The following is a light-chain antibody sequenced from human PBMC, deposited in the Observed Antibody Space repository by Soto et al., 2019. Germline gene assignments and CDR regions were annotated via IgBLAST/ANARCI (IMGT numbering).Light chain of an antibody. CDR1: TSNIDTNI. CDR3: AAWDDRLKGLV. Sequence: QLVLTQPPSASGTPGQRVTISCSGRTSNIDTNIVNWYQEVPGMAPRLLIYADSQRPSGVPDRFSGSKSGTSASLAIRGLQSEDEADYYCAAWDDRLKGLVFGAGTKLTVL. V-gene: IGLV1-44*01. J-gene: IGLJ3*02. CDR2: ADS.